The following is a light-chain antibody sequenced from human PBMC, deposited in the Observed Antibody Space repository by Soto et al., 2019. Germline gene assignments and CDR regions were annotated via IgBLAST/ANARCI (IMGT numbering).Light chain of an antibody. CDR3: QVWDSSSDHPGVV. Sequence: SYELTQPPSVSVAPGKTARITCVGNNNGSKSVHWYQQKPGQAPVLVIYYDSDRPSGIPERFSGSNSGNTATLTISRVEAGDEADYYCQVWDSSSDHPGVVFGGGTKLTVL. J-gene: IGLJ2*01. CDR2: YDS. CDR1: NNGSKS. V-gene: IGLV3-21*04.